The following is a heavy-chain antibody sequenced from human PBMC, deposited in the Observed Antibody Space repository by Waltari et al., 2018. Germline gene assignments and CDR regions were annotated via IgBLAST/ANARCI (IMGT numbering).Heavy chain of an antibody. Sequence: QVQLVQSGAEVKKPGSSVKVSCKASGGTFSSYAISWVRQAPGQGLEWMGGSNAGNDNTKYSQKFQGRVTITRDTSASTAYMELGSLRSEDTAVYYCARESRHAFDIWGQGTMVTVSS. CDR2: SNAGNDNT. CDR1: GGTFSSYA. V-gene: IGHV1-3*01. D-gene: IGHD6-13*01. CDR3: ARESRHAFDI. J-gene: IGHJ3*02.